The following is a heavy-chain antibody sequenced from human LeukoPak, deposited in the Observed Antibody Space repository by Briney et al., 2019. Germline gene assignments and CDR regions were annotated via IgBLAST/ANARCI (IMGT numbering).Heavy chain of an antibody. D-gene: IGHD6-19*01. CDR1: GYTFTSYG. CDR3: ARDPATGAVAGTLFDY. Sequence: ASVKVSCKASGYTFTSYGISWVRQAPGQGLEWMGWISAYNGNTNYAQKLQGRVTMTTDTSTSTAYMELRSLRPDDTAVYYCARDPATGAVAGTLFDYWGQGTLVTVSS. J-gene: IGHJ4*02. CDR2: ISAYNGNT. V-gene: IGHV1-18*01.